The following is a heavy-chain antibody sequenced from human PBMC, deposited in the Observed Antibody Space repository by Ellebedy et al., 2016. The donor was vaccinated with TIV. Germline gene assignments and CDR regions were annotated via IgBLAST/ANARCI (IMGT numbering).Heavy chain of an antibody. J-gene: IGHJ4*02. CDR3: ARHTGGRDAGDFFAS. CDR1: GGSISSSSSF. D-gene: IGHD2-21*01. V-gene: IGHV4-39*01. Sequence: MPSETLSLTCTVSGGSISSSSSFRDWIRQSPGKGLEWIGTIHYSGDTYYNPSLKSRVTMSVDTSKNQFSLRLSSVTAADTAVYYCARHTGGRDAGDFFASWGQGTLVTVSS. CDR2: IHYSGDT.